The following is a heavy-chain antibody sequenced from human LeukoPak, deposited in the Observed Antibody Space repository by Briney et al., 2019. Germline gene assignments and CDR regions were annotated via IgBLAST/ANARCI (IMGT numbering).Heavy chain of an antibody. V-gene: IGHV3-74*01. D-gene: IGHD5-12*01. Sequence: GGSLRLSCAASGFTFSSYSMNWVRQAPGKGLVWVSRLNSDGSSTSYAESVKGRFTISRDNAKNTLYLQMNSLRAEDTAVYYCARAKWLRLLLLLDYWGQGTLVTVSS. J-gene: IGHJ4*02. CDR1: GFTFSSYS. CDR3: ARAKWLRLLLLLDY. CDR2: LNSDGSST.